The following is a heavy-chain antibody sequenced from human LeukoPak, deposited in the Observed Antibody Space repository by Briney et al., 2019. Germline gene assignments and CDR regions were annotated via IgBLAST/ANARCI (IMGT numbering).Heavy chain of an antibody. Sequence: GGSLRLSCAASGFTFSSYGMHWVRQAPGKGLEWVAFIRYDGGNKYYADSVKGRFTISRDNSKNTLYLQMNSLRAEDTAVYYCAKVMGYSWNYGSFDYWGQGALVAVSS. J-gene: IGHJ4*02. CDR1: GFTFSSYG. CDR2: IRYDGGNK. V-gene: IGHV3-30*02. D-gene: IGHD1-7*01. CDR3: AKVMGYSWNYGSFDY.